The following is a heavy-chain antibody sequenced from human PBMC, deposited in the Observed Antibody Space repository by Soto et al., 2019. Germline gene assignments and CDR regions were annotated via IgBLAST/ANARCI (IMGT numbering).Heavy chain of an antibody. J-gene: IGHJ4*02. CDR1: GYTFTVYA. CDR3: ARAVAVPADFDY. V-gene: IGHV1-3*05. CDR2: INAGNGNT. Sequence: QVQLVQSGAEEKKPGASVKVSCKASGYTFTVYAMHWVRQAPGQRLEWMGWINAGNGNTKYSQKFQGRVTITWDTSASTAYMELSSLRSEDTAVYYCARAVAVPADFDYWGQGTLVTVSS. D-gene: IGHD6-19*01.